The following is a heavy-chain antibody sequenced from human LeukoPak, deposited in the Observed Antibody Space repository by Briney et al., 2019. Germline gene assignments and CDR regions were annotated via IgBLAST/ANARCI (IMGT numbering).Heavy chain of an antibody. D-gene: IGHD5-18*01. J-gene: IGHJ5*02. CDR1: GGSFSGYY. CDR3: ARGSISGYGWFDP. Sequence: SETLSLTCAVYGGSFSGYYWSWIRQPPGKGLEWIGEINHSGSTNYNPSLKSRVTISVDTSKNQFSLKLSSVTAADTAVYYCARGSISGYGWFDPWGQGTLVTVSS. CDR2: INHSGST. V-gene: IGHV4-34*01.